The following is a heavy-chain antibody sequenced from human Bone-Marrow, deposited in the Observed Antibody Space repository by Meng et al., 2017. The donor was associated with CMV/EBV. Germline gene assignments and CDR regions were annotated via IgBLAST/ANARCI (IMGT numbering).Heavy chain of an antibody. D-gene: IGHD2-15*01. CDR2: ISHDGKDK. Sequence: GESLKISCAASGFTFSRFTMHWVRQAPGKGLEWVAIISHDGKDKSYADSVKGRFTISRDNSKNTMSLEMNSLRTKDTAMYYCVRGGSGRDLIRTYCSVTTCSADYWGQGTLVAVSS. CDR3: VRGGSGRDLIRTYCSVTTCSADY. CDR1: GFTFSRFT. J-gene: IGHJ4*02. V-gene: IGHV3-30*04.